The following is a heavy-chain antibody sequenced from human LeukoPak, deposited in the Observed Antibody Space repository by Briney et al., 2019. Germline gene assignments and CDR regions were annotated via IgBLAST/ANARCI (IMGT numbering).Heavy chain of an antibody. D-gene: IGHD4-11*01. CDR3: AKVSVTTLSNWYCFDY. CDR2: ISGSGGST. V-gene: IGHV3-23*01. Sequence: GDSLRLSCAASGFTFSDSAMNWVRQAPGKGLEWVSAISGSGGSTYYADSVKGRFTISRDNSKNTLYLQMNSLRAEDTAVYYCAKVSVTTLSNWYCFDYWGQGTLVTVSS. CDR1: GFTFSDSA. J-gene: IGHJ4*02.